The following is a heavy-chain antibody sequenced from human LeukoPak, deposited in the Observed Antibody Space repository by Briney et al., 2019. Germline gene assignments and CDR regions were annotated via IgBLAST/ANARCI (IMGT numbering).Heavy chain of an antibody. D-gene: IGHD3-10*01. CDR2: ISGSGGST. J-gene: IGHJ4*02. CDR3: AKASRLLHGSGSYPGYFDY. CDR1: GFTFSSYA. V-gene: IGHV3-23*01. Sequence: GGSLRLSCAATGFTFSSYAMSWVRQAPGKGLEWVSSISGSGGSTYYADSVKGRFTISRDNSKNTLYLQMNSLRAEDTAVYYCAKASRLLHGSGSYPGYFDYWGQGTLVTVSS.